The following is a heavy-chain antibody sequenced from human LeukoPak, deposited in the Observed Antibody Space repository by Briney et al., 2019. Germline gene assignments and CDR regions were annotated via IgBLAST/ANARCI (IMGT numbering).Heavy chain of an antibody. D-gene: IGHD3-22*01. CDR3: ARASGRYYYDSSGYAFDI. V-gene: IGHV4-4*07. CDR1: GGSISSYY. J-gene: IGHJ3*02. Sequence: SETLSLTCTVSGGSISSYYWSWIRQPAGKGLEWIGCIYTSGSTNYNPSLKSRVTMSVDTSKNQFSLKLSSVTAADTAVYYCARASGRYYYDSSGYAFDIWGQGTMVTVSS. CDR2: IYTSGST.